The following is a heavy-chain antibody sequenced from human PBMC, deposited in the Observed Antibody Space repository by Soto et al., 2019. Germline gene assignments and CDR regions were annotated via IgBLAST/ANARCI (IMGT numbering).Heavy chain of an antibody. J-gene: IGHJ4*02. CDR3: ARGYYDYVWGSYRYLDY. D-gene: IGHD3-16*02. CDR1: GGTFSSYA. Sequence: QVQLVQSGAEVKKPGSSVKVSCKASGGTFSSYAISWVRQAPGQGLEWMGGIIPIFGTANYAQKFQGRVTITADEYTSTAYMELSSLRSDDTAVYYCARGYYDYVWGSYRYLDYWGQGTLVTVSS. CDR2: IIPIFGTA. V-gene: IGHV1-69*19.